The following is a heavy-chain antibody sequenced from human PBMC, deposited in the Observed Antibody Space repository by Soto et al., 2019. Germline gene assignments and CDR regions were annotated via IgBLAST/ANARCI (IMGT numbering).Heavy chain of an antibody. D-gene: IGHD3-10*01. CDR1: GFTFSSYG. Sequence: SLRLSCAASGFTFSSYGMHWVRQAPGKGLEWVAVIWYDGSNKYYADSVKGRFTISRDNSKNTLYLQMNSLRAEDTAVYYCARDPLPGAFYYYYGMDVWGQGTTVTVSS. CDR3: ARDPLPGAFYYYYGMDV. CDR2: IWYDGSNK. J-gene: IGHJ6*02. V-gene: IGHV3-33*01.